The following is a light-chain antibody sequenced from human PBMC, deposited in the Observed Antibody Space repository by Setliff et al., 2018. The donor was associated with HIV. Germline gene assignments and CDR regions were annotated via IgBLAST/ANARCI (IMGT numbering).Light chain of an antibody. J-gene: IGLJ1*01. CDR1: SNDIGSYNY. CDR2: DVA. Sequence: LAQPASVSGSPGQSITISCNGTSNDIGSYNYVSWYQQHPGKAPKLVIYDVAQRPSGGSSRFSGSKSGDTASLTISGLQTEDEADYYCNSYSSSDTYVFGTGTKVTVL. V-gene: IGLV2-14*03. CDR3: NSYSSSDTYV.